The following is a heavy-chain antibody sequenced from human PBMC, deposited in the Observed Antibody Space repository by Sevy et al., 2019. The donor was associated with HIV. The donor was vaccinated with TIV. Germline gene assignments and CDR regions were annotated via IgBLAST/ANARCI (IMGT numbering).Heavy chain of an antibody. Sequence: GESLKISCKGSGYSFTSYWIGWVRHMPGKGLEWMGIIYPGDSDTRYSPSFQGQVTISADKSISTAYLQWSSLKASDTAMYYCASTLTVAGIETGAFDIWGQGTMVTVSS. CDR1: GYSFTSYW. D-gene: IGHD6-19*01. CDR2: IYPGDSDT. J-gene: IGHJ3*02. V-gene: IGHV5-51*01. CDR3: ASTLTVAGIETGAFDI.